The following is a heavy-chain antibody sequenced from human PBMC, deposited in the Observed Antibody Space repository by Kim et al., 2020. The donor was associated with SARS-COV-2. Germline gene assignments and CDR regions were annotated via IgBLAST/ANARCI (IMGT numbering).Heavy chain of an antibody. CDR3: ARHSAASCPWAYSYYM. D-gene: IGHD3-16*01. CDR2: VHYRGST. CDR1: GGSMSGGNHY. Sequence: SETLSLTCSVSGGSMSGGNHYWGWIRSPPGKGREWIGTVHYRGSTSYNPSLKSRVTISADTSKSQSSLLLNSMTAADTAAYYCARHSAASCPWAYSYYM. J-gene: IGHJ6*03. V-gene: IGHV4-39*01.